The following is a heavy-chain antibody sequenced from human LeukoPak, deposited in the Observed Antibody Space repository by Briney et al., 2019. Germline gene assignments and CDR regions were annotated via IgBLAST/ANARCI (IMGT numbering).Heavy chain of an antibody. CDR2: IYYSGST. J-gene: IGHJ3*02. Sequence: SETLSLTCTVSGGSISSYYWSWIRQPPGKGLEWIGYIYYSGSTNYNPSLKSRVTISVDASKNQFSLKLSSVTAADTAVYYRARGPSWFDAFDIWGQGTMVTVSS. D-gene: IGHD6-13*01. V-gene: IGHV4-59*01. CDR1: GGSISSYY. CDR3: ARGPSWFDAFDI.